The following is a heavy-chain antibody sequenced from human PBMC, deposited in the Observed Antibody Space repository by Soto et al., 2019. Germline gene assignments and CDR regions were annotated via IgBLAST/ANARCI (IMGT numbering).Heavy chain of an antibody. V-gene: IGHV4-59*01. CDR3: ARSIAVPSSHIDH. CDR2: VYDTGST. CDR1: CGSISGYY. D-gene: IGHD6-6*01. J-gene: IGHJ1*01. Sequence: SETLSLTCSFSCGSISGYYWSWIRQAPGKGLEWIGYVYDTGSTSYNPSLQSRVTISVDTSKKQFSLSLRLVTAADTAVYFCARSIAVPSSHIDHWGQGTRVTVSS.